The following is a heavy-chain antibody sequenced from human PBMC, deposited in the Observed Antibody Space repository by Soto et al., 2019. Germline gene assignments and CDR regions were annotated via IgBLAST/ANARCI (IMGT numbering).Heavy chain of an antibody. CDR1: SGSISSSNW. CDR3: ARGIIQDPYYYYYYMDV. V-gene: IGHV4-4*02. J-gene: IGHJ6*03. Sequence: QVQLKESGPGLVKPSGTLSLTCAVSSGSISSSNWWSWVRQPPGKGLEWIGEIYHSGSTNYNPSLKSRVTISVDKSKNQFSLKLSSVTAADTAVYYCARGIIQDPYYYYYYMDVWGKGTTVTVSS. CDR2: IYHSGST.